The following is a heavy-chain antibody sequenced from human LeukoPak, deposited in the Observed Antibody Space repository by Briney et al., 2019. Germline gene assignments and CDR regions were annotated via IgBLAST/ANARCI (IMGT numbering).Heavy chain of an antibody. CDR2: INHSGST. CDR3: ASTHLYSSSPLGY. CDR1: GGSFSGYY. D-gene: IGHD6-13*01. Sequence: SETLSLTCAVYGGSFSGYYWSWIRQPPEKGLEWIGEINHSGSTNYNSSLKSRVTISVDTSKNQFSLKLSSVTAADTAVYYCASTHLYSSSPLGYWGQGTLVTVSS. J-gene: IGHJ4*02. V-gene: IGHV4-34*01.